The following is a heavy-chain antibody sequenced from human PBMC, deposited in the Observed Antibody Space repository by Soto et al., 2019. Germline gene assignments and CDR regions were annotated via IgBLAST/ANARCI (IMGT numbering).Heavy chain of an antibody. CDR2: INSGGGTT. D-gene: IGHD2-15*01. Sequence: EVQLVESGGGLVQTGGSLRLSCAASGFTFNTYWMHWFRQAPGKGLGWVSRINSGGGTTTYADSVKGRCTISRDNAKKTLFLQMHGLRGEDKAVVYCARCFTYGSFYDFDYWGQGTQVTVSS. CDR1: GFTFNTYW. CDR3: ARCFTYGSFYDFDY. J-gene: IGHJ4*02. V-gene: IGHV3-74*01.